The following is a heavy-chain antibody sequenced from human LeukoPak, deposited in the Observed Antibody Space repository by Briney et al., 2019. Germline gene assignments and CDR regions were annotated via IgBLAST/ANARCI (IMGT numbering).Heavy chain of an antibody. CDR3: AKEKNDYGHYSYMDV. J-gene: IGHJ6*03. Sequence: PGGSLRLSCAASGFTFSSHAMHWVRQAPGKGLEWVASIRYDGSSKYCADSVKGRFTVSRDNSKNTLYLQMNSLRAEDTAVYYCAKEKNDYGHYSYMDVWGKGTTVTVSS. V-gene: IGHV3-30*02. D-gene: IGHD4/OR15-4a*01. CDR1: GFTFSSHA. CDR2: IRYDGSSK.